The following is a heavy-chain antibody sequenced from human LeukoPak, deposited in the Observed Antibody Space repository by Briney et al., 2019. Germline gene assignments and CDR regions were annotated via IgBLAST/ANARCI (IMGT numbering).Heavy chain of an antibody. CDR3: ARSSSGSYTLFDY. Sequence: NTSETLSLTCAVYGGSFSGYYWSWIRQPAGKGLEWIGRIYTSGSTNYNPSLKSRVTISVDTSKNQFSLKLSSVTAVDTAVYYCARSSSGSYTLFDYWGQGTLVTVSS. J-gene: IGHJ4*02. V-gene: IGHV4-59*10. CDR2: IYTSGST. CDR1: GGSFSGYY. D-gene: IGHD1-26*01.